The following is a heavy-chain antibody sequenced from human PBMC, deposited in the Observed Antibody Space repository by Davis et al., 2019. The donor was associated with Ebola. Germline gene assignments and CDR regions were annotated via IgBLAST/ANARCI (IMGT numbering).Heavy chain of an antibody. J-gene: IGHJ4*02. V-gene: IGHV3-21*01. CDR3: ARDPGSVTYYKEGFD. D-gene: IGHD3-10*01. CDR2: ISSSSSYI. Sequence: PGGSLRLSCAASGFTFSSYSMNWVRQAPGKGLEWVSSISSSSSYIYYADSVKGRFTVSRDNAKNSLYLQMNSLRAEDTAIYYCARDPGSVTYYKEGFDWGQGTLVTVSS. CDR1: GFTFSSYS.